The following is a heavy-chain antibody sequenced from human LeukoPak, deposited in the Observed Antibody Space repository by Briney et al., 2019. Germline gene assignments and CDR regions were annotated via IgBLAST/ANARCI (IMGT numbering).Heavy chain of an antibody. D-gene: IGHD5-12*01. V-gene: IGHV4-38-2*02. CDR1: GYSLSSGDY. J-gene: IGHJ4*02. CDR2: IYYSGST. Sequence: PSETLSLTCTISGYSLSSGDYWGWIRQLPGKGLEWIGSIYYSGSTYYNPSLKSRVTISVHTSKNQFSLKLSSVTAADTAVYYCARAALRTPLTYFDYWGQGTLVTVSS. CDR3: ARAALRTPLTYFDY.